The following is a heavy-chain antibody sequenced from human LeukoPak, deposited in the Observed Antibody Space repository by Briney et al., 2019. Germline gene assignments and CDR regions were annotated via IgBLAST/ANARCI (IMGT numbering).Heavy chain of an antibody. D-gene: IGHD2-15*01. Sequence: PGGSLRLSCAASGFTFSSYWMSWVRQAPGKGLGWVANIKPDGSDKYYVDSVKGRFTISRDNAKNSLYLQMNSLRADETALYYCTRARYCSGGSCYSDYWGQGTLVTVSS. CDR2: IKPDGSDK. J-gene: IGHJ4*02. V-gene: IGHV3-7*01. CDR1: GFTFSSYW. CDR3: TRARYCSGGSCYSDY.